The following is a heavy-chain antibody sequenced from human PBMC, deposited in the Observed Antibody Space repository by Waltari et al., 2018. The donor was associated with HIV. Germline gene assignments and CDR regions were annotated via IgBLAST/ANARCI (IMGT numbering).Heavy chain of an antibody. D-gene: IGHD5-12*01. Sequence: QVQLQESGPGLVKPSETLSLTCTVSGGSISSYYWSWIRQPPGKGLEWIGYIYYSGSTNYNPSLKSRVTISVDTSKNQFSLKLSSVTAADTAVYYCAREGDGYNYGGFDYWGQGTLVTVSS. CDR2: IYYSGST. CDR3: AREGDGYNYGGFDY. V-gene: IGHV4-59*01. CDR1: GGSISSYY. J-gene: IGHJ4*02.